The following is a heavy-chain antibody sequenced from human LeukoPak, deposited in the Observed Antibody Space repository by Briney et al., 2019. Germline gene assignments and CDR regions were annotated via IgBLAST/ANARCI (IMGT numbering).Heavy chain of an antibody. CDR2: LSGTGDIT. CDR3: AKGVATIDY. D-gene: IGHD5-12*01. J-gene: IGHJ4*02. Sequence: GGSLRLSCAASGFTFSSYAMSWVRQAPGKGLEWVSALSGTGDITYYADSVKGRFTISRDNSKNTLYLQMNSLRAEDTAVYYCAKGVATIDYWGQGTLVTVSS. CDR1: GFTFSSYA. V-gene: IGHV3-23*01.